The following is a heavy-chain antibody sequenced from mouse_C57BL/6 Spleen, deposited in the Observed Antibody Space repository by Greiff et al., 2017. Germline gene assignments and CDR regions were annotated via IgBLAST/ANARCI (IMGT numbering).Heavy chain of an antibody. CDR2: INPNNGGT. J-gene: IGHJ4*01. CDR1: GYTFTDYN. V-gene: IGHV1-22*01. D-gene: IGHD6-2*01. CDR3: ARSLEGYYAMDY. Sequence: VQLQQSGPELVKPGASVKRSCKASGYTFTDYNMHWVKQSHGKSLEGIGYINPNNGGTSYNQKFKGKATLTVNKSSSTAYMELRSLTSEDSAVYYCARSLEGYYAMDYWGQGTSVTVSS.